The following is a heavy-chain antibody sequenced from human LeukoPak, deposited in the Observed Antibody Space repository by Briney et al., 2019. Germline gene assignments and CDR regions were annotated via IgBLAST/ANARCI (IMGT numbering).Heavy chain of an antibody. J-gene: IGHJ4*02. CDR2: IYYSGGT. CDR1: GGSISSYY. CDR3: ARGGNTWYFDY. V-gene: IGHV4-59*01. D-gene: IGHD2-8*01. Sequence: PSETLSLTCTVSGGSISSYYWSWIRQPPGKGLEWIGYIYYSGGTNYNPSLKSRVTISVDTSKNQFSLKLSSVTAADTAVYYCARGGNTWYFDYWSQGTLVTVSS.